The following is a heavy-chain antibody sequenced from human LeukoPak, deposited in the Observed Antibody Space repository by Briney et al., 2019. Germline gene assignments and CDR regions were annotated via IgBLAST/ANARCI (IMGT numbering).Heavy chain of an antibody. CDR1: GGSISSSNW. CDR2: IYHSGST. D-gene: IGHD2-21*02. V-gene: IGHV4-4*02. CDR3: VVTAIQYDAFDI. J-gene: IGHJ3*02. Sequence: SETLSLTCAVSGGSISSSNWWSWVRQPPGKGLEWIGEIYHSGSTNYNPSLKSRVTISVGKSKNQFSLKLSSVTAADTAVYYCVVTAIQYDAFDIWGQGTMVTVSS.